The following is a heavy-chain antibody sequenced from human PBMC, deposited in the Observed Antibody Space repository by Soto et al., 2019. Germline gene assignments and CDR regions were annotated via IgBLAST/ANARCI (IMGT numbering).Heavy chain of an antibody. CDR3: AGQPYYYDSSGYYFYWFDP. V-gene: IGHV3-11*01. D-gene: IGHD3-22*01. CDR1: GFTFSDYY. Sequence: PVGSLRLSCAASGFTFSDYYMSCIRQAPGKWLEWVSYISSSGSTIYYGDSVKGRFTISRDNAKNSLYLQMNSLRAEDTAVYYCAGQPYYYDSSGYYFYWFDPWGQGTLVTVSS. CDR2: ISSSGSTI. J-gene: IGHJ5*02.